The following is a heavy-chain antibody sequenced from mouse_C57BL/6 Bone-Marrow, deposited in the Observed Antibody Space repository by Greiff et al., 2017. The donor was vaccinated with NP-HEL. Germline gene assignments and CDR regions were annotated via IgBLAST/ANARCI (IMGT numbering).Heavy chain of an antibody. CDR3: ARRTTVVAKENYYAMDY. CDR1: GYTFTSYG. Sequence: VQLQESGAELARPGASVKLSCKASGYTFTSYGISWVKQRTGQGLEWIGEIYPRSGNTYYNEKFKGKATLTADKSSSTAYMELRSLTSEDSAVYFCARRTTVVAKENYYAMDYWGQGTSVTVSS. CDR2: IYPRSGNT. V-gene: IGHV1-81*01. J-gene: IGHJ4*01. D-gene: IGHD1-1*01.